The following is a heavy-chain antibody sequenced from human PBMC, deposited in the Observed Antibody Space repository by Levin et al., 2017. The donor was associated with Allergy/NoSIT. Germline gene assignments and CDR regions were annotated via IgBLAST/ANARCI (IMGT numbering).Heavy chain of an antibody. J-gene: IGHJ4*02. CDR1: GFTFSSYA. CDR2: ISYDGSNK. D-gene: IGHD3-9*01. Sequence: GGSLRLSCAASGFTFSSYAMHWVRQAPGKGLEWVAVISYDGSNKYYADSVKGRFTISRDNSKNTLYLQMNSLRAEDTAVYYCASGERTVLTYFDYWGQGTLVTVSS. V-gene: IGHV3-30-3*01. CDR3: ASGERTVLTYFDY.